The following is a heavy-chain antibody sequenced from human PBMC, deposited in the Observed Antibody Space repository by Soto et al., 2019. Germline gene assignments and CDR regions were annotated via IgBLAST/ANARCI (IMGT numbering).Heavy chain of an antibody. CDR1: GYNFAGYW. V-gene: IGHV5-51*01. Sequence: GESLKISCKGSGYNFAGYWIAWVRQMPGKGLELMGIIYPSDSDTRYRPSFQGQVTISADKSISSAYLQWSSLRASDTAMYYCARGGVPTRPFDYWGQGTPVTVSS. J-gene: IGHJ4*02. D-gene: IGHD3-3*01. CDR3: ARGGVPTRPFDY. CDR2: IYPSDSDT.